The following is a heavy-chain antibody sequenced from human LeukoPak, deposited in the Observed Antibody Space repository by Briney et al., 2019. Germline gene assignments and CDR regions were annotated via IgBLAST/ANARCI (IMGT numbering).Heavy chain of an antibody. CDR1: GFTFGDYA. CDR3: TRVRDGYYTYAFDI. Sequence: GGSLRLSCTASGFTFGDYAMSWFRQAPGKGLEWVGFIRSKAYGGTTEYAASVKGRFTISRDDSKSIAYLQMNSLKTEDTAVYYCTRVRDGYYTYAFDIWGQGTMVTVSS. D-gene: IGHD3-3*01. CDR2: IRSKAYGGTT. J-gene: IGHJ3*02. V-gene: IGHV3-49*03.